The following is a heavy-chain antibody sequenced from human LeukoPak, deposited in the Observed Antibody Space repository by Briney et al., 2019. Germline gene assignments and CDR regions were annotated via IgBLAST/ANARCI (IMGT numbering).Heavy chain of an antibody. CDR3: ARGAPYYYDGSGLYYFDY. CDR1: GFTFTTYN. J-gene: IGHJ4*02. D-gene: IGHD3-22*01. V-gene: IGHV3-48*01. CDR2: ISSATRTI. Sequence: PGGSLRLSCAASGFTFTTYNMNWVRQAPGKGLGWISYISSATRTIYYADSVKGRSTISRDNGKNSLFLQMNSLRAEDTAVYYCARGAPYYYDGSGLYYFDYWGQGTLVTVSS.